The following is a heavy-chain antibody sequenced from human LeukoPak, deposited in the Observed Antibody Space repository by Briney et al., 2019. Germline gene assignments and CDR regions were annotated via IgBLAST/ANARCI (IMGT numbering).Heavy chain of an antibody. CDR3: GRDPKLGIRGYTYGYIDF. D-gene: IGHD5-18*01. J-gene: IGHJ4*02. CDR2: INTNTGNP. V-gene: IGHV7-4-1*02. Sequence: GASVKVSCKTSGYTFTTYAISWVRQAPGQGLECMGWINTNTGNPTYAQGFFTGRYVFSLDTSVNTAYLQITGLKADDTAVYYCGRDPKLGIRGYTYGYIDFWGQGTLVTVAS. CDR1: GYTFTTYA.